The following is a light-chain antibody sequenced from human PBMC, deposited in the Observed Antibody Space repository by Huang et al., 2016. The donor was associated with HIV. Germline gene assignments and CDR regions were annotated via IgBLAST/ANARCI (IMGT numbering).Light chain of an antibody. CDR1: PSLLHSTGHNY. V-gene: IGKV2-28*01. Sequence: DIVVAQSPASLSVTPGEAASITCTSSPSLLHSTGHNYLDWYWQKPGQSPQLLIYVGSTRAAGVPDRFSGSGSGTDFTLRINRVEAGDVGVYYCMQGLQTWTFGQGTKVEI. J-gene: IGKJ1*01. CDR2: VGS. CDR3: MQGLQTWT.